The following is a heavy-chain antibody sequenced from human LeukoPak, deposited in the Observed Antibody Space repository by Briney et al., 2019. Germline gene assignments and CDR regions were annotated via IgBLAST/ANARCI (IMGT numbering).Heavy chain of an antibody. D-gene: IGHD4-23*01. CDR2: ISSSSSYI. CDR1: GFTLSSYS. V-gene: IGHV3-21*01. J-gene: IGHJ4*02. CDR3: ARDYGGSSPFDY. Sequence: GGSLRLSCAASGFTLSSYSMNWVRQAPGKGLQWVSSISSSSSYIYYADSVKGRFTISRDNAKKSLYLEMNSLRAEDTAVYYCARDYGGSSPFDYWGQGTLVTVSS.